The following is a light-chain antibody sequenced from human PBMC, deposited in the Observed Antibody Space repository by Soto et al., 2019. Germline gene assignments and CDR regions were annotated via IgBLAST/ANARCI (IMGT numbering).Light chain of an antibody. CDR3: QQFSSYPLT. Sequence: VLRQSACTLSLSPWERASLSCRSSQTVRNNYLAWYQQKPGQAPRLLIYDASSRATGIPDRFSGGGSGTDFTLTISRLEPEDFAVYYCQQFSSYPLTFGGGTKVDNK. J-gene: IGKJ4*01. V-gene: IGKV3-20*01. CDR2: DAS. CDR1: QTVRNNY.